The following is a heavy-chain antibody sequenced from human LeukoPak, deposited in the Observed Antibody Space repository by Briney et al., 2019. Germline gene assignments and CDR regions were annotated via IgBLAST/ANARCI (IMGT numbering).Heavy chain of an antibody. V-gene: IGHV4-34*01. CDR2: IDHSGST. CDR3: ARGRKGGSAL. D-gene: IGHD3-10*01. Sequence: MASETLSLTCDVYGGSVSGFYWNWIRQPPGKGREWIGEIDHSGSTNYNPSLKSGVTISVDRANNQFSLKLSSVTAADTAFYYCARGRKGGSALWGQGTLVTVSS. J-gene: IGHJ4*02. CDR1: GGSVSGFY.